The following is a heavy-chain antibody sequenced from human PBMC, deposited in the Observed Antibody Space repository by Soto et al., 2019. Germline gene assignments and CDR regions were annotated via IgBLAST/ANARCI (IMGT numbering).Heavy chain of an antibody. CDR2: IFHSGST. CDR3: AREGGSGSPAWYFNV. D-gene: IGHD1-26*01. J-gene: IGHJ2*01. V-gene: IGHV4-30-2*01. CDR1: GGSISSGGYS. Sequence: QLQLQESGSGLVKPSQTLSLTCAVSGGSISSGGYSWSWLRQPPGKGLEWIGYIFHSGSTYYNPSLETRVTTAXAXSXXPFSLELSSVTAADTAVYYCAREGGSGSPAWYFNVWGRGTLVTVSS.